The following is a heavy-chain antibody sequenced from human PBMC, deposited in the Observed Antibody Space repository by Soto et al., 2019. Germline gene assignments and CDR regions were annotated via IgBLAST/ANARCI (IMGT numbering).Heavy chain of an antibody. D-gene: IGHD2-21*02. Sequence: SETLSPTCTVSGGSISSGGYYWSWIRQHPGKGLEWIGYIYYSGSTYYNPSLKSRVTISVDTSKNQFSLKLSPVTAADTAVYYCARAGGNSGWFDPWGQGTLVTVSS. CDR3: ARAGGNSGWFDP. CDR2: IYYSGST. CDR1: GGSISSGGYY. V-gene: IGHV4-31*03. J-gene: IGHJ5*02.